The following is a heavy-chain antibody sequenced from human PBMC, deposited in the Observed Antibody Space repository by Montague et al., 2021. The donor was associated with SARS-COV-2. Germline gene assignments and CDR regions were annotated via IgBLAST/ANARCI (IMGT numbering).Heavy chain of an antibody. V-gene: IGHV4-59*01. CDR1: GGSISSYY. Sequence: SETLSLTCNVSGGSISSYYWSWIRQPPGKGLEWIGYIYYSGSTNYNPSLKSRVTISVDTSKNQFSLKLSSVTAADTAVYYCARGREYSSSAGFDYWGQGTLVTVSS. CDR3: ARGREYSSSAGFDY. D-gene: IGHD6-6*01. CDR2: IYYSGST. J-gene: IGHJ4*02.